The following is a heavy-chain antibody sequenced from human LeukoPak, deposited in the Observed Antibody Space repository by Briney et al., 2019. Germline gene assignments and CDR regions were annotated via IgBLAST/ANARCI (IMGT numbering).Heavy chain of an antibody. J-gene: IGHJ6*02. V-gene: IGHV3-33*01. CDR1: GFTFSSYG. CDR3: ARVLGYYTPYYYYGMDV. D-gene: IGHD2-2*02. Sequence: GGSLRLSCAASGFTFSSYGMHWVRQAPGKXLXXXXXXXXDGSNKYYADSXXXXFTISXDNSKNTLYLQMNSLRAEDTAVYYCARVLGYYTPYYYYGMDVWGQGTTVTVSS. CDR2: XXXDGSNK.